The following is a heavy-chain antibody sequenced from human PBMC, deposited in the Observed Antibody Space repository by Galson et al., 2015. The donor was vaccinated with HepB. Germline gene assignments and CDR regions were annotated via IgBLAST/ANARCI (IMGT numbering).Heavy chain of an antibody. J-gene: IGHJ5*02. V-gene: IGHV3-33*01. CDR2: IWYDGSNK. Sequence: APGKGLEWVAGIWYDGSNKHYADSVKGRFTISRDNSKNTLYLQVNSLRAEDTALYYCTRHPTTFYDFWSGYSDNWFDPWGQGTLVIVSS. D-gene: IGHD3-3*01. CDR3: TRHPTTFYDFWSGYSDNWFDP.